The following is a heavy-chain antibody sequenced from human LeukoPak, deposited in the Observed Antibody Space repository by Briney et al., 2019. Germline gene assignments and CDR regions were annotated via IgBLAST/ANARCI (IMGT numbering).Heavy chain of an antibody. CDR1: GGSISSSNW. CDR3: ARDDSSSYFDY. CDR2: IYHSGST. J-gene: IGHJ4*02. D-gene: IGHD6-13*01. V-gene: IGHV4-4*02. Sequence: SGTLSLTCAVSGGSISSSNWWSWVRQPPGKGLEWIGEIYHSGSTNYNPSLKSRVTISVDKPKNQFSLKLSSVTAADTAVYYCARDDSSSYFDYWGQGTLVTVSS.